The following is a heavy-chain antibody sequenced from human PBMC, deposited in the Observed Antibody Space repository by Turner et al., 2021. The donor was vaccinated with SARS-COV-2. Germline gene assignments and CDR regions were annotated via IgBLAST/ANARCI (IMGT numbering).Heavy chain of an antibody. J-gene: IGHJ4*02. CDR2: INPNSGGT. V-gene: IGHV1-2*02. CDR1: GYTFTGYC. D-gene: IGHD6-6*01. CDR3: ARALSSSSGDFDY. Sequence: QVQLVQSGAEVKKPGASVKVFCKASGYTFTGYCMHWVRQAPGQGLEWMGWINPNSGGTNYAQKFQGRVTMTRDTSISTAYMELSRLRSDDTAVYYCARALSSSSGDFDYWGQGTLVTVSS.